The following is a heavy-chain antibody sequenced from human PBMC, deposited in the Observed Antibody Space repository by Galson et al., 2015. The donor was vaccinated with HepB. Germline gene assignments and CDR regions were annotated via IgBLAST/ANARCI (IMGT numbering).Heavy chain of an antibody. D-gene: IGHD3-10*01. CDR1: GFTFSSYA. Sequence: SLRLSCAASGFTFSSYAMHWVRQAPGKGLEWVAVISYDGSNKYYADSVKGRFTISRDNSKNTLYLQMNSLRAEDTAVYYCARGAYQYYYAEYYYYGMDVWGQGTTVTVSS. CDR3: ARGAYQYYYAEYYYYGMDV. V-gene: IGHV3-30-3*01. J-gene: IGHJ6*02. CDR2: ISYDGSNK.